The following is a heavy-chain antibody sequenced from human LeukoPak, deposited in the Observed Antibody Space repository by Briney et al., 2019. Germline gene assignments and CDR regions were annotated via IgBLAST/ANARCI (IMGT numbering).Heavy chain of an antibody. V-gene: IGHV3-30*04. J-gene: IGHJ4*02. CDR1: GFTFSSYA. Sequence: GGSLRLSCAASGFTFSSYAMHWVRQAPGKGLERVAVISYDGSNKYYADSVKGRFTISRDNSKNTLYLQMNSLRAEDTAVYYCARTRGLYCSGGSCHLTSTFDYWGQGTLVTVSS. CDR2: ISYDGSNK. CDR3: ARTRGLYCSGGSCHLTSTFDY. D-gene: IGHD2-15*01.